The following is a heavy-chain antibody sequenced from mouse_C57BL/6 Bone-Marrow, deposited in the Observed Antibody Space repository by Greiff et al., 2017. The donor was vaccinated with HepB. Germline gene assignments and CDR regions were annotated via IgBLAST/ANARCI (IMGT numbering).Heavy chain of an antibody. J-gene: IGHJ4*01. D-gene: IGHD3-2*02. CDR3: ARQLRLPRGYAMDY. Sequence: EVQLQESGPELVKPGASVKISCKASGYSFTDYNMNWVKQSNGKSLEWIGVINPNYGTTSYNQKFKGKATLTVDQSSSTAYMQLNSQTSEDSAVYYCARQLRLPRGYAMDYWGQGTSVTVSS. CDR2: INPNYGTT. V-gene: IGHV1-39*01. CDR1: GYSFTDYN.